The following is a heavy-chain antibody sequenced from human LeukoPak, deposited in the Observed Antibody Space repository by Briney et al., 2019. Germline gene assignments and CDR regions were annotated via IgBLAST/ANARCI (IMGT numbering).Heavy chain of an antibody. V-gene: IGHV1-69*13. D-gene: IGHD1-26*01. Sequence: SVKVSCKASGGTFSSYAISWVRQAPGQGLEWMGGIIPIFGTANYAQKFQGRVTITADESTSTAYMELSSLRSEDTAVYHCARSKWELLDGFDYWGQGTLVTVSS. J-gene: IGHJ4*02. CDR2: IIPIFGTA. CDR1: GGTFSSYA. CDR3: ARSKWELLDGFDY.